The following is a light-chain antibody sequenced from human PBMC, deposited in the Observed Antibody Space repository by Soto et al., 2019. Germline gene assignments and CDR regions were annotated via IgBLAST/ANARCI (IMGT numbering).Light chain of an antibody. CDR2: ANT. CDR3: QSYDSSLSGYV. CDR1: SSNIGAGYD. V-gene: IGLV1-40*01. Sequence: QSVLTHPPSLSGAPGQRVTIACTGSSSNIGAGYDVHWYQQLPGTAPKLLIYANTNRPSGVPDRFSGSKSGTSASLAITGLRAEDEADYYCQSYDSSLSGYVFGTGTKVTVL. J-gene: IGLJ1*01.